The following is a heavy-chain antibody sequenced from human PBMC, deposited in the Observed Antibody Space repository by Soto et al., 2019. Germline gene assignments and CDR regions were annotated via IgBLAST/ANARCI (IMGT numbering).Heavy chain of an antibody. Sequence: SETLSLTCGVSGGSFGSSAYYWGWIRQAPGKGLEWIGSINYSGSTYYNPSLKSRVTISVDTSRNQFSLKLSSVTAADTALYYCSRRAPEGFDPWGQGTLVTVSS. CDR3: SRRAPEGFDP. CDR2: INYSGST. V-gene: IGHV4-39*01. J-gene: IGHJ5*02. CDR1: GGSFGSSAYY.